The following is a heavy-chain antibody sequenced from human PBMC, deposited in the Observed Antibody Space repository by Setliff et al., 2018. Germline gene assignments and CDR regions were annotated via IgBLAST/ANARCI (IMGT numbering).Heavy chain of an antibody. CDR1: GGSFSGYY. D-gene: IGHD1-26*01. CDR2: IHYSGST. CDR3: ARGGDSGSYFLANHDAFDI. Sequence: SETLSLTCAVYGGSFSGYYWSWLRQPPGKGLEWIGSIHYSGSTYYNPSLKSRVTISIDTSKNQFSLKLSSVTAADTAVYYCARGGDSGSYFLANHDAFDIWGQGTMVTV. J-gene: IGHJ3*02. V-gene: IGHV4-34*01.